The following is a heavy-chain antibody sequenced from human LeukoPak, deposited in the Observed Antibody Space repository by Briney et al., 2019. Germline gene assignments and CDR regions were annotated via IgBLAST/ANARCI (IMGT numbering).Heavy chain of an antibody. D-gene: IGHD2-8*01. Sequence: GRSLRLSCAASGFTFSSYGMHWVRQAPGKGLEWVAVISYDGSNKYYADSVKGRFTISRDNSKNTLYLQMNSLRAEGTAVYYCAKDRVLGDYWGQGTLVTVSS. J-gene: IGHJ4*02. CDR1: GFTFSSYG. CDR3: AKDRVLGDY. V-gene: IGHV3-30*18. CDR2: ISYDGSNK.